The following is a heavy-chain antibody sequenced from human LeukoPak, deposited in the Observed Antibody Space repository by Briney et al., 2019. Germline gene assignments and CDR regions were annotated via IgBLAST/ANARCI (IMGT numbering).Heavy chain of an antibody. CDR1: GFTFSTYA. CDR2: ISGSGGGGT. D-gene: IGHD1-26*01. Sequence: GGSLRLAWAASGFTFSTYAMSWVRQAPGKGREWVSCISGSGGGGTYYADSAKGRFTISRDNSKNTLSMQMSSLRAEDTAVYYCAKAGSIKFDYWGQGTLVTVSS. J-gene: IGHJ4*02. CDR3: AKAGSIKFDY. V-gene: IGHV3-23*01.